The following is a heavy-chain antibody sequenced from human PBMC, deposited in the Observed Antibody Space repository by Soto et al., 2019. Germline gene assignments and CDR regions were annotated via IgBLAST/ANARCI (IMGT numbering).Heavy chain of an antibody. D-gene: IGHD3-10*01. Sequence: SETLSLTCAVSGGSISSGGYSWSWIRQPPGKGLEWIGYIYHSGSTYYNPSLKSRVTISVDRSKNQFSLKLSSVTAADMAVYYCARFGWGLSSAFDYWGQGTLVTVSS. CDR1: GGSISSGGYS. CDR2: IYHSGST. J-gene: IGHJ4*02. CDR3: ARFGWGLSSAFDY. V-gene: IGHV4-30-2*01.